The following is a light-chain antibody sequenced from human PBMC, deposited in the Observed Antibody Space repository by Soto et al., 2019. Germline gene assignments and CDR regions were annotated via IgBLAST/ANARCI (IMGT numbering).Light chain of an antibody. CDR1: SSDIGSSNF. V-gene: IGLV2-14*01. Sequence: QSALTQPASVSGSPGQSIIISCTGTSSDIGSSNFVSWFQQSPGKAPKLLIYEVTNRPSGVSERFSGSKSGNTASLTISGLQAEDEADYYCSSHTMSVTWVFGGGTKLTVL. CDR3: SSHTMSVTWV. CDR2: EVT. J-gene: IGLJ2*01.